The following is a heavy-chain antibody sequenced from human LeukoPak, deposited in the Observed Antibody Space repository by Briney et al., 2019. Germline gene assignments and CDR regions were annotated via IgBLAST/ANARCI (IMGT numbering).Heavy chain of an antibody. J-gene: IGHJ6*03. CDR2: IRYDGSNK. Sequence: GGSLRLSCAASGFTFSSYDIHWVRQAPGKGLEWVAFIRYDGSNKYYADSVRGRFTISRDNSKNTLYLHMNSLRAEDTAVYFCAKGSKAVLFTRDHYMDVWGKGTTVTISS. CDR3: AKGSKAVLFTRDHYMDV. V-gene: IGHV3-30*02. D-gene: IGHD6-19*01. CDR1: GFTFSSYD.